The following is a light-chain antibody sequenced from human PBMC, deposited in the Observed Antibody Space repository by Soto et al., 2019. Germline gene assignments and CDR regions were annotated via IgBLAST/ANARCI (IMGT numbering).Light chain of an antibody. J-gene: IGKJ4*01. CDR1: QSVSSGTY. CDR2: GAS. V-gene: IGKV3-20*01. Sequence: EVVLTQSPGTLSLSPGERATLSCRASQSVSSGTYLAWYQQKPGQAPTLLIYGASTRAAGIPDRFSGSGPGTDFTLTITRLEPEDFAVYYCQQYGDSPLTFGGGTRVE. CDR3: QQYGDSPLT.